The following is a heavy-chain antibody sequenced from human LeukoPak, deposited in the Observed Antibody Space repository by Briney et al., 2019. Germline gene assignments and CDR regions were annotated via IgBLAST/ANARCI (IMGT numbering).Heavy chain of an antibody. V-gene: IGHV3-49*03. CDR1: GFTFSNYA. CDR3: TRGEDDYVWGSYRYNIDY. D-gene: IGHD3-16*02. J-gene: IGHJ4*02. CDR2: IRSKAYGGTT. Sequence: GGSLRLSCAASGFTFSNYAMSWFRQAPGKGLEWVGFIRSKAYGGTTEYAASVKGRFTISRDDSKSIAYLQMNSLKTEDTAVYYCTRGEDDYVWGSYRYNIDYWGRGTLVTVSS.